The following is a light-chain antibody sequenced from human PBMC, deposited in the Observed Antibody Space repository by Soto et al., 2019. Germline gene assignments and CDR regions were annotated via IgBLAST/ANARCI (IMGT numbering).Light chain of an antibody. Sequence: QSVLTQPPSASGSPGQSVTISCTGTSSDVGGYNYVSWYQQHPGKAPKFMIYEVSKRPSGVPDRFSGSKSGNTASLTVSGLQAEDEADYYCSSYGGSNNLLFGGGTKVTVL. CDR1: SSDVGGYNY. J-gene: IGLJ2*01. V-gene: IGLV2-8*01. CDR2: EVS. CDR3: SSYGGSNNLL.